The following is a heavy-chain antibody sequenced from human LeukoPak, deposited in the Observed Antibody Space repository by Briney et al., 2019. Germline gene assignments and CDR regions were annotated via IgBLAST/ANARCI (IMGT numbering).Heavy chain of an antibody. Sequence: SETLSLTCTVSGGSISSSNDYWGWIRQPPGKGLEWIGEIYHSGSTNYNPSLKSRVTISVDKSKNQFSLKLSSVTAADTAVYYCARWYSSSWYFDYWGQGTLVTVSS. CDR2: IYHSGST. CDR1: GGSISSSNDY. D-gene: IGHD6-13*01. J-gene: IGHJ4*02. CDR3: ARWYSSSWYFDY. V-gene: IGHV4-39*07.